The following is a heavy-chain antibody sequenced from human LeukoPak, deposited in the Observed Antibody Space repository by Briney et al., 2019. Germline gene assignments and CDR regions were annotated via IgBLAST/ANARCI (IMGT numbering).Heavy chain of an antibody. CDR1: GGSISSSNW. J-gene: IGHJ5*02. D-gene: IGHD3-10*01. Sequence: SETLSLTCAVSGGSISSSNWWSWVRQPPGKGLEWIGEIYHSGSTNYNPSLKSRVTISVDKSKNQLSLRLSSVTAADTAVYYCASSITMVRGERFDPWGQGTLVTVSS. V-gene: IGHV4-4*02. CDR3: ASSITMVRGERFDP. CDR2: IYHSGST.